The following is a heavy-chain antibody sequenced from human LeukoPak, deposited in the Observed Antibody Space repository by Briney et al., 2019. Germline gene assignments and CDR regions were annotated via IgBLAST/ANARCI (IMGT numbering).Heavy chain of an antibody. CDR2: IRSKAYGGTT. CDR1: GFTFVDYA. CDR3: ARSYGSGSLDY. V-gene: IGHV3-49*03. J-gene: IGHJ4*02. Sequence: GGSLRLSCTASGFTFVDYALNWFRQAPGKGLEGIGFIRSKAYGGTTDYAASVKGRFTISRDDSKSIAYLQMNSLKSEDTAVYYCARSYGSGSLDYWGQGTLVTVSS. D-gene: IGHD3-10*01.